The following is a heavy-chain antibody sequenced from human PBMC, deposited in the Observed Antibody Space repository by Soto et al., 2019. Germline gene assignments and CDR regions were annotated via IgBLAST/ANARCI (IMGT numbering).Heavy chain of an antibody. Sequence: QVQLQESGPGLVKPSQTLSLTCTVSGGSITSGGYYWSWIRQHPGKGLECIGYIYYSGSTYYSPSLKSRVIISLATSKNQFSLKLSSVTAADTAIYYCARGGIVVVVAAFDPWGQGTLVTVSS. J-gene: IGHJ5*02. V-gene: IGHV4-31*03. CDR2: IYYSGST. D-gene: IGHD2-15*01. CDR3: ARGGIVVVVAAFDP. CDR1: GGSITSGGYY.